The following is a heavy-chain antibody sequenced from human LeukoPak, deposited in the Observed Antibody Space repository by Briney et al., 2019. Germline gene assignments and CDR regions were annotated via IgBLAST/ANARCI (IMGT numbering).Heavy chain of an antibody. D-gene: IGHD3-10*01. CDR3: ARGSGTIDY. J-gene: IGHJ4*02. V-gene: IGHV3-30*03. Sequence: GRSLRLSCAASGFTFSSYGMHWVRQAPGKGLEWVAVISYDGSNKYYADSVKGRFTISRDNSKNTLYLQMSSLRAEGTAVYYCARGSGTIDYWGQGTLVTVSS. CDR1: GFTFSSYG. CDR2: ISYDGSNK.